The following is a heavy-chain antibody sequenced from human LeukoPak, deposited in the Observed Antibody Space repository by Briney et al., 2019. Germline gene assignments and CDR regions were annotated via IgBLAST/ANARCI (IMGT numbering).Heavy chain of an antibody. Sequence: SVKVSCTASGGTFSSYAISWVRQAPGQGLEWMGGIIPIFGTANYAQKFQGRVTITADESTSTAYMELSSLRSEDTAVYYCAREGYDSSGYYYPSSDAFDIWGQGTMVTVSS. CDR2: IIPIFGTA. CDR1: GGTFSSYA. V-gene: IGHV1-69*13. CDR3: AREGYDSSGYYYPSSDAFDI. J-gene: IGHJ3*02. D-gene: IGHD3-22*01.